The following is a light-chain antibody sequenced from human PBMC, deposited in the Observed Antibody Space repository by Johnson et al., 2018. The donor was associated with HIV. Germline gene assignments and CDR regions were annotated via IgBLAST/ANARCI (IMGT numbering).Light chain of an antibody. CDR3: GTWDSSLSVFV. V-gene: IGLV1-51*02. J-gene: IGLJ1*01. Sequence: QPVLTQPPSVSAAPGQKVTISCSGSNSNIGNNFVSWYQQLPGTAPKLLIYENIKRPSGIPDRFTGSKSGTSATLGITGIQTGDEADYYCGTWDSSLSVFVFGTGTKVSVL. CDR1: NSNIGNNF. CDR2: ENI.